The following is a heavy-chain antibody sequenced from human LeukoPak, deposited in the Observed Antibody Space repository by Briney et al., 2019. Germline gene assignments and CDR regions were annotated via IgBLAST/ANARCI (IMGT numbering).Heavy chain of an antibody. V-gene: IGHV3-23*01. D-gene: IGHD3-10*02. J-gene: IGHJ4*02. CDR1: GFTFSSYA. CDR3: AKDRRSVRGVIRFDY. Sequence: PGGSLRLSCAASGFTFSSYAMSWVRQAPGEGLEWVSAISGSGGSTYYADSVKGRFTISRDNSKNTLYLQMNSLRAEDTAVYYCAKDRRSVRGVIRFDYWGQGTLVTVSS. CDR2: ISGSGGST.